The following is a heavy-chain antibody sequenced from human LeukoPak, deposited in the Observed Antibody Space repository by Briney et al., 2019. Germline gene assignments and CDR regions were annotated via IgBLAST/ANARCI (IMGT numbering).Heavy chain of an antibody. D-gene: IGHD3-10*01. CDR3: ARVLDYYGSGTYSFDF. V-gene: IGHV4-38-2*02. J-gene: IGHJ4*02. Sequence: PSETLSLTCTVSGYSISNGYYWGWIRQPPGKGLEWIVSMYHSGGAYYNPSLKRRVTISVNTSKNQFSLKLSSVTAADTAVYYCARVLDYYGSGTYSFDFWGQGTLVTVSS. CDR1: GYSISNGYY. CDR2: MYHSGGA.